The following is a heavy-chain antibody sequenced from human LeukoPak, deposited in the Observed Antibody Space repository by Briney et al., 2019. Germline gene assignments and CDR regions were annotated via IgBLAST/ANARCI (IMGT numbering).Heavy chain of an antibody. CDR2: IYTSGST. CDR3: ARRIAAAGTSPWFDP. D-gene: IGHD6-13*01. CDR1: GGSITIYY. V-gene: IGHV4-4*07. J-gene: IGHJ5*02. Sequence: PSETLSLTCTVSGGSITIYYWSWIRQPAGKGLEWIGRIYTSGSTNYNPSLKSRVTMSVDTSKNQFSLKLSSVTAADTAVYYCARRIAAAGTSPWFDPWGQGTLVTVSS.